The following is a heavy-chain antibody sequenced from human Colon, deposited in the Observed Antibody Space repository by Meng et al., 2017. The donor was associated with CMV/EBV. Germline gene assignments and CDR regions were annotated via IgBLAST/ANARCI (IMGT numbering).Heavy chain of an antibody. CDR2: ISGGGTTT. Sequence: GGSLRLSCVGSEFTFSNYAMSWVRQAPGKGLEWVSAISGGGTTTFYADSVKGRYTISRDNPKNTLYLQMDSLRGEDTAIYYCARGSEYFDFWSSSDWGQGTLVTVSS. J-gene: IGHJ4*02. CDR1: EFTFSNYA. CDR3: ARGSEYFDFWSSSD. V-gene: IGHV3-23*01. D-gene: IGHD3-3*01.